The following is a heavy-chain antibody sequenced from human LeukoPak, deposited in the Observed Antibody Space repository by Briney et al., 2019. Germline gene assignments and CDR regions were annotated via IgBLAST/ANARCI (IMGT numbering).Heavy chain of an antibody. CDR1: GFTFSSYA. CDR3: AREGDFWSGYPIDHYYYMDV. V-gene: IGHV3-23*01. CDR2: ISGRGDLE. D-gene: IGHD3-3*01. J-gene: IGHJ6*03. Sequence: GGSLRLSCAASGFTFSSYAMTWVRQAPGKGLEWVSTISGRGDLEFYTESVKGRFTISRDHSKNTVHLQMDSLRAEDTAIYYCAREGDFWSGYPIDHYYYMDVWGKGTTVTVSS.